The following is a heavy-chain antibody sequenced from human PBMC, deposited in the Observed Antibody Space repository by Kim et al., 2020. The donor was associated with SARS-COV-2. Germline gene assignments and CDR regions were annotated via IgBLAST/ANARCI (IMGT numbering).Heavy chain of an antibody. CDR2: IIPIFGTA. J-gene: IGHJ4*02. CDR1: GGTFSSYA. Sequence: SVKVSCKASGGTFSSYAISWVRQAPGQGLEWMGGIIPIFGTANYAQKFQGRVTITADESTSTAYMELSSLRSEDTAVYYCASGYSSGWYVEDFDYWGQGTLVTVSS. V-gene: IGHV1-69*13. D-gene: IGHD6-19*01. CDR3: ASGYSSGWYVEDFDY.